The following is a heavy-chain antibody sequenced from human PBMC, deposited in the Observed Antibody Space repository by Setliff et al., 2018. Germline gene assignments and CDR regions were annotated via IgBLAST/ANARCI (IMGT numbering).Heavy chain of an antibody. CDR1: GYTFTGYY. CDR3: VRPHYGSGGYFNSLSAFDI. Sequence: ASVKVSCKASGYTFTGYYFHWVRQAPGQGLEWMGWINPNNGDTKSAQKFQGRLTMTRDTSISTAYMELSSLRSDDTAVYYCVRPHYGSGGYFNSLSAFDIWGRGTMVTVSS. V-gene: IGHV1-2*02. CDR2: INPNNGDT. J-gene: IGHJ3*02. D-gene: IGHD3-10*01.